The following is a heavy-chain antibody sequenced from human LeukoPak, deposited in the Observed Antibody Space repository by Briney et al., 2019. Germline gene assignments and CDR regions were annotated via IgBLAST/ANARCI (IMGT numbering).Heavy chain of an antibody. Sequence: SETLSLTCTVSGGSISSYYWSWIRQPPGKGPEWIGYIYYSGSTKYNPSLKSRVTISVDASKTQFSLKLSSVTAADTAVYYCARGSRELYYFDYWGQGTLVTVSS. J-gene: IGHJ4*02. V-gene: IGHV4-59*01. CDR2: IYYSGST. CDR1: GGSISSYY. CDR3: ARGSRELYYFDY. D-gene: IGHD1-7*01.